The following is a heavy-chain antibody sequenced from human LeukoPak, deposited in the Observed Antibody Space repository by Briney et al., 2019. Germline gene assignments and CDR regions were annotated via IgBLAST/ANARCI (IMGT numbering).Heavy chain of an antibody. Sequence: NTGGSLRLSCAASGFTLSDYHMNWVRQAPGKGLEWLSSITTISHYIYYAGAVRGRFTIPRDNAKNSLHLQMNSLRGEDTAVYYCARSGGPGTYHQLRYNWFDPWGQGTLVTVSS. CDR1: GFTLSDYH. V-gene: IGHV3-21*01. J-gene: IGHJ5*02. D-gene: IGHD3-10*01. CDR3: ARSGGPGTYHQLRYNWFDP. CDR2: ITTISHYI.